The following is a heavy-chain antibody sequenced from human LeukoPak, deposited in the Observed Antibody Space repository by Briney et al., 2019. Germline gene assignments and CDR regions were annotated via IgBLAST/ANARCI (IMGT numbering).Heavy chain of an antibody. CDR2: IYTSGNP. V-gene: IGHV4-4*07. CDR3: ARHGNSSGYYNYFDY. D-gene: IGHD3-22*01. J-gene: IGHJ4*02. CDR1: GGCLRRYD. Sequence: KLSETLSLTCTLSGGCLRRYDWRCIRQTAEEGLEWIGRIYTSGNPNYNPSLKSRVPLSLDTCKNQFSLMLSYVTAADTAVYYCARHGNSSGYYNYFDYWGQGTLVTVSS.